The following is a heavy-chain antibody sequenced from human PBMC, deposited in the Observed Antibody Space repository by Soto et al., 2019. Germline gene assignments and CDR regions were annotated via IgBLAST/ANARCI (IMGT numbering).Heavy chain of an antibody. Sequence: ASVKVSCKVSGYTLTELSMHWVRQAPGKGLEWMGGFDPEDGETIYAQKFQGRVTMTEDTSTDTAYMELSSLRSEDTAVYYCATVGAGTTPPNYYYYGMDVWGQGTTVTVS. J-gene: IGHJ6*02. V-gene: IGHV1-24*01. CDR3: ATVGAGTTPPNYYYYGMDV. CDR1: GYTLTELS. D-gene: IGHD1-7*01. CDR2: FDPEDGET.